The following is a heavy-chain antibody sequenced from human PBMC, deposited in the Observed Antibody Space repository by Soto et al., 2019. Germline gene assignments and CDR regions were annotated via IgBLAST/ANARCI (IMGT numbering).Heavy chain of an antibody. CDR1: GGSSSSYC. V-gene: IGHV4-59*01. CDR2: IYYSGST. Sequence: ETLSLTCTGSGGSSSSYCWSWIRQPPGKGLEWIGYIYYSGSTNYNPSLKSRVTISVDTSKNQFSLKLSSVTAADTAVYYCARELFGRSVWFDPWGQGTLVTVSS. CDR3: ARELFGRSVWFDP. J-gene: IGHJ5*02. D-gene: IGHD3-10*01.